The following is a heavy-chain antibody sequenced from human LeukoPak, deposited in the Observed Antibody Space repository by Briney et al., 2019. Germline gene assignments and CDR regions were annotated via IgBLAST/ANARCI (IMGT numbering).Heavy chain of an antibody. D-gene: IGHD2-2*01. J-gene: IGHJ4*02. CDR2: ITSSSGYT. V-gene: IGHV3-11*06. Sequence: PGGSLRLSCAASGFTFSDYYMSWTRQAPGKGLEWVSYITSSSGYTDYADSVKGRFTISRDNAKNTLYLQMNSLRAEDTAVYYCASRVGEYCSSTSCSWGQGTLVTVSS. CDR1: GFTFSDYY. CDR3: ASRVGEYCSSTSCS.